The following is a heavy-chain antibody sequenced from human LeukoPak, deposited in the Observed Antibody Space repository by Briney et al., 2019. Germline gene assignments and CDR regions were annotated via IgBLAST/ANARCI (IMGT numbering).Heavy chain of an antibody. J-gene: IGHJ4*02. D-gene: IGHD3-22*01. CDR2: INTLGNVI. CDR3: ARVGYWELRPLYLDH. V-gene: IGHV3-48*03. Sequence: PGGFLRLSCSASGFSFRSYEMYWVRQAPGQGLEWVAHINTLGNVISYRDSVRGRFTISRDNAKNSLYLQMSSLRAEDTAIYYCARVGYWELRPLYLDHWGPGTRVTVSS. CDR1: GFSFRSYE.